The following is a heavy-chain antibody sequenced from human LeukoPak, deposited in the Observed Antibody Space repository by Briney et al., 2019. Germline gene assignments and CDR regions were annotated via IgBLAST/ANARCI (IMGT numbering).Heavy chain of an antibody. CDR2: ISSTGTI. CDR3: ARLFDS. Sequence: PGGSLRRSCAASGFTFSTYSMNWVRQAPGKGLEWVSYISSTGTIYYADSVKGRFTISRDNAKNSLYLQMNSLRAEDTAIYYCARLFDSWGQGTLVTVSS. V-gene: IGHV3-48*03. J-gene: IGHJ4*02. CDR1: GFTFSTYS.